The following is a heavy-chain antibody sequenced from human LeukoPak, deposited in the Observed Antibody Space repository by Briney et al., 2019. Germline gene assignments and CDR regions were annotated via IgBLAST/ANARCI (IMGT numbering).Heavy chain of an antibody. CDR1: GGSSSGYY. V-gene: IGHV4-34*01. CDR3: ARGQTTVTKYYFDY. D-gene: IGHD4-17*01. J-gene: IGHJ4*02. Sequence: PSETLSLTCAVYGGSSSGYYWSWIRQPPGKGLEWIGEINHSGSTNYNPSLKSRVTISVDTSKNQFSLKLSSVTAADTAVYYCARGQTTVTKYYFDYWGQGTLVTVSS. CDR2: INHSGST.